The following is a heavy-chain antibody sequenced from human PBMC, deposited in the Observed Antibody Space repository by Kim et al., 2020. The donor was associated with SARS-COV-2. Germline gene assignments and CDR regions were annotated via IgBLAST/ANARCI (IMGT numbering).Heavy chain of an antibody. Sequence: SETLSLTCTVSGGSISSGGYYWSWIRQHPGKGLEWIGYIYYSGSTYYNPSLKSRVTISVDTSKNQFSLKLSSVTAADTAVYYCAREDSSGWYKEDYWGQGTLVTVSS. V-gene: IGHV4-31*03. D-gene: IGHD6-19*01. CDR3: AREDSSGWYKEDY. J-gene: IGHJ4*02. CDR2: IYYSGST. CDR1: GGSISSGGYY.